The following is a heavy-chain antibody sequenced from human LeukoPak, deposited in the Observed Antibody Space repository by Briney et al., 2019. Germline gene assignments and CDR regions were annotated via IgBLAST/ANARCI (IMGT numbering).Heavy chain of an antibody. CDR2: ISGSGGST. Sequence: PGGSLRLSCAASGFTFSSYAMSWVRQAPGKGLEWVSAISGSGGSTYYADSVKGRFTISRDNSKNTLYLQMNSLRAEDTAVYCCAKQRAVPAANGPRDWFDPWGQGTLVAVSS. CDR1: GFTFSSYA. CDR3: AKQRAVPAANGPRDWFDP. J-gene: IGHJ5*02. D-gene: IGHD2-2*01. V-gene: IGHV3-23*01.